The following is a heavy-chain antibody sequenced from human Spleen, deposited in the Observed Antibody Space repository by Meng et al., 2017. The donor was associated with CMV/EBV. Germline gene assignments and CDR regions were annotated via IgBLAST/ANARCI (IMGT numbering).Heavy chain of an antibody. CDR2: VYHNGNA. V-gene: IGHV4-31*02. CDR1: GGSITSGGYY. Sequence: SCTVSGGSITSGGYYWSWVRQHPGKGLEWIGFVYHNGNAYYNPALKSRVTLSVDTSKNQFFLTMKSVTAADTAVYYCARGRRFDPWGRGTLVTVSS. CDR3: ARGRRFDP. J-gene: IGHJ5*02.